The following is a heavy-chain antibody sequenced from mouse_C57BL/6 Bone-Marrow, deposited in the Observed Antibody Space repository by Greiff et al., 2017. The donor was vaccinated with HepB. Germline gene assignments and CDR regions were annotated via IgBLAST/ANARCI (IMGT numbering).Heavy chain of an antibody. CDR2: INPYNGGT. CDR3: ARVSLITTVVDWYFDG. J-gene: IGHJ1*03. D-gene: IGHD1-1*01. Sequence: EVQLQQSGPVLVKPGASVKMSCKASGYTFTDYYMNWVKQSHGKSLEWIGVINPYNGGTSYNQKFKGKATLTVDKSSSTAYMELNSLTSEDSAVYYCARVSLITTVVDWYFDGWGTGTTVTVSS. V-gene: IGHV1-19*01. CDR1: GYTFTDYY.